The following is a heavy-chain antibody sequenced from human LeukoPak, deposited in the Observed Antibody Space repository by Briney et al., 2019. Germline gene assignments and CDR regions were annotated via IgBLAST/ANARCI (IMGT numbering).Heavy chain of an antibody. CDR2: INHSGST. CDR3: ARGPTLRFLEWLSSGNWFDP. Sequence: SETLSLTCAVYGGSFSGYCWSWIRQPPGKGLEWIGEINHSGSTNYNPSLKSRVTISVDTSKNQFSLKLSSVTAADTAVYYCARGPTLRFLEWLSSGNWFDPWGQGTLVTVSS. CDR1: GGSFSGYC. D-gene: IGHD3-3*01. J-gene: IGHJ5*02. V-gene: IGHV4-34*01.